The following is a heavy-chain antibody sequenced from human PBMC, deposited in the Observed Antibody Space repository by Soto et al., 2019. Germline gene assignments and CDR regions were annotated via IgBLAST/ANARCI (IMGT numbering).Heavy chain of an antibody. J-gene: IGHJ3*02. Sequence: PGGSLRLSCAASGFTFSSYSMNWVRQAPGKGLEWVSSISSSSSYIYYADSVKGRFTISRDNAKNSLYLQMNSLRAEDTAVYYCALGYCNGGSCYCAIFAIWGQGTMVIGSS. D-gene: IGHD2-15*01. CDR3: ALGYCNGGSCYCAIFAI. CDR1: GFTFSSYS. V-gene: IGHV3-21*01. CDR2: ISSSSSYI.